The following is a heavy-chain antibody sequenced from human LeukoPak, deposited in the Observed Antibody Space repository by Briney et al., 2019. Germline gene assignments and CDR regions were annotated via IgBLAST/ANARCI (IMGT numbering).Heavy chain of an antibody. V-gene: IGHV4-59*01. D-gene: IGHD2-2*01. CDR2: ISYSGST. Sequence: SETLSLTCTVSGGSISSYYWSWIRQPPGKGLEWTGYISYSGSTNSNPSLKSRVTISVDTSKNQFSLKLSSVTAADTAVYYCARLPYCGSASCPFDYWGQGTLVTVSS. CDR3: ARLPYCGSASCPFDY. CDR1: GGSISSYY. J-gene: IGHJ4*02.